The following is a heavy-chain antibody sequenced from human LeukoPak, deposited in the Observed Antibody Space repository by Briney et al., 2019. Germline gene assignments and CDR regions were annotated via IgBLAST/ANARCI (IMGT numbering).Heavy chain of an antibody. D-gene: IGHD3-16*02. J-gene: IGHJ3*02. V-gene: IGHV1-69*01. CDR2: IIPIFGTA. Sequence: GSSVKVSCKASGGTFSSYASSWVRQAPGQGLEWMGGIIPIFGTANYAQKFQGRVTITADESTSTAYMELSSLRSEDTAVYYCARDQYDYVWGSYRHPRAFDIWGQGTMVTVSS. CDR3: ARDQYDYVWGSYRHPRAFDI. CDR1: GGTFSSYA.